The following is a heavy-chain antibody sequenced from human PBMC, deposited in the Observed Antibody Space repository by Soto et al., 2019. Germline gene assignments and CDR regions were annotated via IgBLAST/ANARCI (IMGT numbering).Heavy chain of an antibody. J-gene: IGHJ5*02. D-gene: IGHD1-1*01. Sequence: SETLSLTFTVSGASISGFYWSWIRKSAGKGLEWIGRIYATGTTDYNPSLKSRVMMSVDTSKKQFSLKLRSVTAADTAVYYCVRDGTKTLRDWFDPGGQGISVTVSS. V-gene: IGHV4-4*07. CDR3: VRDGTKTLRDWFDP. CDR2: IYATGTT. CDR1: GASISGFY.